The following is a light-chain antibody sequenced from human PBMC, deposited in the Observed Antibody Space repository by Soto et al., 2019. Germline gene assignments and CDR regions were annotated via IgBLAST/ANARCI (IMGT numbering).Light chain of an antibody. CDR2: DAS. CDR1: QSISSW. CDR3: QQYNSYSPLT. V-gene: IGKV1-5*02. J-gene: IGKJ4*01. Sequence: DIQMTHSPSTLSASVVYRATIICRASQSISSWLAWYQQKPGKAPKLLIYDASSLESGVPSRFSGSGSGTEFTLTISSLQPDDFATYYCQQYNSYSPLTFGGGTRWIS.